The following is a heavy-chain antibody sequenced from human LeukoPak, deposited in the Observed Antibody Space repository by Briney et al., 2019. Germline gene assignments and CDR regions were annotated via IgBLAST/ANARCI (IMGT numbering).Heavy chain of an antibody. D-gene: IGHD5-24*01. CDR3: AREIATTTSFDY. J-gene: IGHJ4*02. CDR1: GFTLSDYY. V-gene: IGHV3-11*01. CDR2: ISRSGSTI. Sequence: PGGSLRLSCAASGFTLSDYYMSWIRQAPGKGLGWVSYISRSGSTIYYADSVKGRFTISRDNAKNSLYLQMNSLRAEDTTVYYCAREIATTTSFDYWGQGTLVTVSS.